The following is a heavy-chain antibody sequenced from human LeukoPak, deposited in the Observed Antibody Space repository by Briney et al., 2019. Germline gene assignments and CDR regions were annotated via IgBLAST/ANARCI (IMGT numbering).Heavy chain of an antibody. J-gene: IGHJ4*02. D-gene: IGHD3-10*01. V-gene: IGHV3-64*01. CDR3: ARGRGGPPFDY. Sequence: PGGSLRLSCAASGFNFRAYGMHWVRQAPGQGLEYVAAISADGGTTRHSNSVNGRFTISRDTSKNTLYLQMGRLKTEDTALYYCARGRGGPPFDYWGQGILVTVSP. CDR1: GFNFRAYG. CDR2: ISADGGTT.